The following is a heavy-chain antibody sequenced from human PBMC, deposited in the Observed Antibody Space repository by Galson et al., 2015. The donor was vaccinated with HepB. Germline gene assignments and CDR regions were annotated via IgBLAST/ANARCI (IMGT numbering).Heavy chain of an antibody. CDR3: ALNYYGSGSGFDY. CDR2: ISGSGGST. J-gene: IGHJ4*02. V-gene: IGHV3-23*01. Sequence: SLRLSCAASGFTFSSYAMSWVRQAPGKGLEWVSAISGSGGSTYYADSVKGRFTISRDNSKNTLYLQMNSLRSEDTAVYYCALNYYGSGSGFDYWGQGTLVTVSS. CDR1: GFTFSSYA. D-gene: IGHD3-10*01.